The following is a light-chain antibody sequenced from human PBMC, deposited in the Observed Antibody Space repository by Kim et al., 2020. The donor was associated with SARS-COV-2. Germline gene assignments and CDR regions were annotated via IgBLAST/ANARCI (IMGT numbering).Light chain of an antibody. V-gene: IGLV3-25*03. CDR3: QSADSSDTFWV. CDR1: ALPKQD. Sequence: PGQTARITCSGDALPKQDAYWFQQKPGQAPVVVIYEDTGRPTGIPERFSGSTSGTTVTLTISGVQAEDEAVYYCQSADSSDTFWVFGGGTQLTVL. J-gene: IGLJ3*02. CDR2: EDT.